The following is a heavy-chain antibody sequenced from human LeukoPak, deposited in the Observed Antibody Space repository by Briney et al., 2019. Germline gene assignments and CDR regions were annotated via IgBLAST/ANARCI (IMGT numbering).Heavy chain of an antibody. CDR1: GFAFGGFA. V-gene: IGHV3-23*01. CDR2: ISGSGGNT. Sequence: TGGSLRLSCSASGFAFGGFAMGWVRQAPGKGLEWVSSISGSGGNTYYADSVEGRFTVSRDNSKNTLYLQMNSLRAEDTALYYCARGRGGDYVPSRFDYWGQGTLVTVPS. CDR3: ARGRGGDYVPSRFDY. D-gene: IGHD4-17*01. J-gene: IGHJ4*02.